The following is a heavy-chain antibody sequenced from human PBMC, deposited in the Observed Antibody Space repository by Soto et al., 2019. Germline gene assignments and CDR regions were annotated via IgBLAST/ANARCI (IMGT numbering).Heavy chain of an antibody. CDR2: TYWNDDK. CDR1: GFSLSTSGVG. CDR3: AHAEYYYDSSGYYPDYYYYGMDV. Sequence: QITLKESGPTLVNPTQTLTLTCTFSGFSLSTSGVGVGWIRQPPGKALELLALTYWNDDKRYSPSLKSSLTITKDTSKNQVVLTMTNMDPVDTATYYCAHAEYYYDSSGYYPDYYYYGMDVWGQGTTVTVSS. V-gene: IGHV2-5*01. D-gene: IGHD3-22*01. J-gene: IGHJ6*02.